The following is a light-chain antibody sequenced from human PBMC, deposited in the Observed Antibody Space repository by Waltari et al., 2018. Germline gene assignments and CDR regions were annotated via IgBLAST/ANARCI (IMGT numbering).Light chain of an antibody. CDR1: SSDVGRYNY. Sequence: QSALTQPPSASGSPGQSVTISCTGTSSDVGRYNYVSWYQQHPGKAPKLMIYEVTKRPSGVPDRFSGSKSGNTASLTVSGLQAEDEADYYCSSYAGSNWVFGGGTKLTVL. V-gene: IGLV2-8*01. CDR3: SSYAGSNWV. CDR2: EVT. J-gene: IGLJ3*02.